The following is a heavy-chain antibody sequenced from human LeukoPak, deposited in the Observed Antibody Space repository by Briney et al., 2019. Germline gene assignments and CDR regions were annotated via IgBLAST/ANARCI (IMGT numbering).Heavy chain of an antibody. CDR1: GESFSDYY. Sequence: PSETLSLTCAVYGESFSDYYWSWIRQPPGKGLEWIGEINHSGSTNYNPSLKSRVTISVDTSKNQFSLKLSSVTAADTAVYYCARVRFSRLFYYYYYMDVWGKGTTVTVSS. CDR2: INHSGST. V-gene: IGHV4-34*01. CDR3: ARVRFSRLFYYYYYMDV. D-gene: IGHD6-6*01. J-gene: IGHJ6*03.